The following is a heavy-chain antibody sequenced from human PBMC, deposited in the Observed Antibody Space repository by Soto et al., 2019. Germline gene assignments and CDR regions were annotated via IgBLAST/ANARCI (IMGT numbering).Heavy chain of an antibody. J-gene: IGHJ6*02. Sequence: QLQLQESGPGLVKPSETLSLACTVSGDSISSSSYYWGWIRQPPGKGLEWIGSIYYSGSTYYNPSLKSRVTISVDTSKNHFSLKLSSVTAADTAVYYCARLPRAEGYCSCGSCYYYYGMDVWGPGTTVTVSS. V-gene: IGHV4-39*01. CDR1: GDSISSSSYY. CDR3: ARLPRAEGYCSCGSCYYYYGMDV. D-gene: IGHD2-15*01. CDR2: IYYSGST.